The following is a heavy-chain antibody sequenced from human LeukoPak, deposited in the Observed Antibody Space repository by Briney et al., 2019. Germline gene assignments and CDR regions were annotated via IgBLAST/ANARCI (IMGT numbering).Heavy chain of an antibody. Sequence: GGSLRLSRAASGVTFRGSAMHGVRQASGKGREWGGRISSIANSYSTAYASSVKGTFTISRDDSKNTPYLQIHSLKTEDTAVYYCTLNGDKLYYFDYWGQGTRVTVPS. V-gene: IGHV3-73*01. CDR2: ISSIANSYST. D-gene: IGHD7-27*01. CDR3: TLNGDKLYYFDY. J-gene: IGHJ4*02. CDR1: GVTFRGSA.